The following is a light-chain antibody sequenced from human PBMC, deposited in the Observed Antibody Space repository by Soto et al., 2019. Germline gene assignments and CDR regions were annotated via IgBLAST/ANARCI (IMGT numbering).Light chain of an antibody. J-gene: IGLJ1*01. Sequence: QSVLTQPASVSGSPGQSITISCTGTSSDVGGYNYVSWYQQHPGKAPKLMIYEVSNRPSGVSNRFPGSKSGNTASLTISGLQAEDEADYYCSSYTSSSTLENVFGTGTKVTVL. V-gene: IGLV2-14*01. CDR3: SSYTSSSTLENV. CDR2: EVS. CDR1: SSDVGGYNY.